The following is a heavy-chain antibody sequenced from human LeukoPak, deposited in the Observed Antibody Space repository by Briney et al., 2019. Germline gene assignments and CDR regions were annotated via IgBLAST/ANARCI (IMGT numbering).Heavy chain of an antibody. CDR2: IYPGDSDT. J-gene: IGHJ2*01. V-gene: IGHV5-51*01. D-gene: IGHD1-26*01. Sequence: GESLKISCKGSGYSFTSYWIGWVRQMPGKGLEWMGIIYPGDSDTRYSPSFQGQVTISADKSISTAYLQWTSPKAADTAMYYCATNIVGATPWSFDLWGRGTLVTVSS. CDR1: GYSFTSYW. CDR3: ATNIVGATPWSFDL.